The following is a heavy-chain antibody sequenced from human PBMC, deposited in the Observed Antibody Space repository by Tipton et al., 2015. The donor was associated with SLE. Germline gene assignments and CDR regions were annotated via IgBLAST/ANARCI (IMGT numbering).Heavy chain of an antibody. J-gene: IGHJ6*02. D-gene: IGHD6-13*01. Sequence: TLSLTCAVSGYSISSGYYWGWIRQPPGKGLEWIGSIYHSGSTYYNPSLKSRVTISVDTSKNQFSLKLSSVTAADTAVYYCASWYSSPRGYYGMDVWGQGTTVTVSS. CDR1: GYSISSGYY. CDR2: IYHSGST. V-gene: IGHV4-38-2*01. CDR3: ASWYSSPRGYYGMDV.